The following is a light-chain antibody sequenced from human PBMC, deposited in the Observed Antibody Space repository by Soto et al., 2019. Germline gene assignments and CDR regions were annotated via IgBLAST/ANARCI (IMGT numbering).Light chain of an antibody. V-gene: IGKV1-9*01. CDR1: QGIDSY. Sequence: IQLTQSPSSLSASVGDRVTITCRASQGIDSYLAGYQQRPGKAPHLLIYEKSILQSWVSSRFRGSGSGTDLPRTISSLQAEDFANYYCLQTRIYPSTFGGGTKVEIK. CDR2: EKS. CDR3: LQTRIYPST. J-gene: IGKJ4*01.